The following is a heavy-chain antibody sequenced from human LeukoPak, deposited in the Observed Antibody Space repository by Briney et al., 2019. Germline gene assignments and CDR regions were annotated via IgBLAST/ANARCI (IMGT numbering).Heavy chain of an antibody. V-gene: IGHV3-23*01. J-gene: IGHJ4*02. Sequence: GGSLRLSCAASGFTFSTYAMSWVRQAPGKGLEWVSGISGSGLSTYYADSVKGRFTISRDNSKNMVYLQMNSLRAKDTAVYYCAREGYSSSWGHFDYWGQGTPVTVSS. CDR3: AREGYSSSWGHFDY. CDR2: ISGSGLST. D-gene: IGHD6-13*01. CDR1: GFTFSTYA.